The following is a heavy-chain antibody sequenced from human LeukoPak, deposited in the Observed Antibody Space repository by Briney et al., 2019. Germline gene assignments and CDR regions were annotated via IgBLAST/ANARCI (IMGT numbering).Heavy chain of an antibody. V-gene: IGHV4-59*04. Sequence: SETLSLTCTVSGGSISSYYWSWIRQPPGKGLEWIGYIYYSGSTYYNPSLKSRVTISVDTSKNQFSLKLSSVTAADTAVYYCARHIALRNWFDSWGQGTLVTVSS. CDR1: GGSISSYY. CDR3: ARHIALRNWFDS. D-gene: IGHD2-21*01. J-gene: IGHJ5*01. CDR2: IYYSGST.